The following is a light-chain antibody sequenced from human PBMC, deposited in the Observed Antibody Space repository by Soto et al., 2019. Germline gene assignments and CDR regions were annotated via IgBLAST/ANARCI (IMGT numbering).Light chain of an antibody. CDR1: QSVSSSY. V-gene: IGKV3-20*01. CDR2: RAS. J-gene: IGKJ5*01. Sequence: EIVLTQSPDTLSLSPGERATLSCRASQSVSSSYLAWYQQKPGQALRLPIYRASSRATGVPDRFSGSGSGTDFTLTISRLEPEDFAVYYCQQYGSLITFGQGTRLEIK. CDR3: QQYGSLIT.